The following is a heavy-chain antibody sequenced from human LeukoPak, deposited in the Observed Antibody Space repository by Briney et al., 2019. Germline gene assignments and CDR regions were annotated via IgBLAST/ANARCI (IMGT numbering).Heavy chain of an antibody. V-gene: IGHV3-53*04. J-gene: IGHJ4*02. CDR1: GFTVSSNY. D-gene: IGHD1-26*01. CDR2: IYSGGTT. CDR3: ARGEVYFDS. Sequence: GGSLRLSCAASGFTVSSNYMTWVRQTPGKGLEWVPVIYSGGTTYYADSVKGRFTISTYNSKNTLYLQMNSLRAEDTAVYYCARGEVYFDSWGQGTLVTVSS.